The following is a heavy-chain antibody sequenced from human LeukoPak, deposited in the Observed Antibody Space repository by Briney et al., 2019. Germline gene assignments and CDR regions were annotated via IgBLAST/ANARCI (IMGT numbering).Heavy chain of an antibody. CDR2: INSDGSSA. J-gene: IGHJ4*02. CDR3: ARGNFDWLTEGPDGICVGDY. CDR1: AFTFSSYW. V-gene: IGHV3-74*01. Sequence: AGGSLTLYSAAFAFTFSSYWMHWVRPAQGKGLVWVSRINSDGSSASYADSVKGPFTISRDNAKNTMYLQMNSLRAEDTAVYYCARGNFDWLTEGPDGICVGDYWGQGTLVTVST. D-gene: IGHD3-9*01.